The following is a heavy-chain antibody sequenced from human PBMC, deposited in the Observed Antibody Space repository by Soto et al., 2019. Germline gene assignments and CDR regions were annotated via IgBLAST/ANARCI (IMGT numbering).Heavy chain of an antibody. CDR1: GFTFSSYS. D-gene: IGHD3-16*01. CDR3: NLWRPDYDYIWGSSPDAFDI. J-gene: IGHJ3*02. CDR2: ISSSSSYI. V-gene: IGHV3-21*01. Sequence: GGSLRLSCAASGFTFSSYSMNWVRQAPGKGLEWVSSISSSSSYIYYADSVKGRFTISRDNAKNSLYLQMNSLRAEDTAVYYCNLWRPDYDYIWGSSPDAFDIWGQGTMVTVSS.